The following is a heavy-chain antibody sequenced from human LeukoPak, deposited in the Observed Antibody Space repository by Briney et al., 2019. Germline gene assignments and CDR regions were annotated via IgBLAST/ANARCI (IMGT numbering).Heavy chain of an antibody. Sequence: GGSLRLSCAASGFTFSTYWMHWVRQAPGKGLVWVSQINSDSGRTRYADSVKGRLTISRDNAKNTVYLQINSLGAEDTAMYYCARGRNGFFDYWGHGTLVTVSS. CDR2: INSDSGRT. CDR3: ARGRNGFFDY. V-gene: IGHV3-74*01. CDR1: GFTFSTYW. J-gene: IGHJ4*01. D-gene: IGHD5-24*01.